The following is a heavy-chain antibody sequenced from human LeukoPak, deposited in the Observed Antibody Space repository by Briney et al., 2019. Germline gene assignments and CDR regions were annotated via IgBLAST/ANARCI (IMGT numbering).Heavy chain of an antibody. Sequence: GGPLRLSCEASGFIFGNFWMHWVRQAPGKGLVWVSRIKTDGSESSYADSAKGRFTISRDNAKNTLYLQMGSLRDDDTAVYFCARDVGPYGGSPGGDWGLGTLVTVSS. J-gene: IGHJ4*02. CDR3: ARDVGPYGGSPGGD. V-gene: IGHV3-74*01. CDR2: IKTDGSES. D-gene: IGHD2-21*01. CDR1: GFIFGNFW.